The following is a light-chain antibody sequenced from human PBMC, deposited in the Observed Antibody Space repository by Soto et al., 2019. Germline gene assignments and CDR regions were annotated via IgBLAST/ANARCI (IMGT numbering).Light chain of an antibody. CDR1: SSNIGSHT. CDR3: AAWDDSLNGVV. J-gene: IGLJ2*01. CDR2: SNT. V-gene: IGLV1-44*01. Sequence: QSVLTQPPSASGTPGQTIAISCSGGSSNIGSHTVNWYQQLPGTAPRLLIYSNTQRPSGVPDRFPGSKSGTSASLAISGLQSEYEGDYYCAAWDDSLNGVVFGGGTKVTVL.